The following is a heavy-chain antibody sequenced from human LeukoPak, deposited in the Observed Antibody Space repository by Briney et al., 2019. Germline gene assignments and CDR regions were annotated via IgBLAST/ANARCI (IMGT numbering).Heavy chain of an antibody. CDR1: GYTLTELS. D-gene: IGHD3-10*01. Sequence: ASVKVSCKVSGYTLTELSMHWVRQAPGKGLEWMGWMNPNSGNTGYAQKFQGRVTMTRNTSISTAYMELSSLRSEDTAVYYCARVMNYGSGSPHNWFDPWGQGTLVTVSS. V-gene: IGHV1-8*01. CDR3: ARVMNYGSGSPHNWFDP. J-gene: IGHJ5*02. CDR2: MNPNSGNT.